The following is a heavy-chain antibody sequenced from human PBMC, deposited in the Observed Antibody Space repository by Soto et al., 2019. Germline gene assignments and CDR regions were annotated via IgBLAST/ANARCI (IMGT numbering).Heavy chain of an antibody. Sequence: SETLSLTCTVSGGSISSSSYYWGWIRQPPGKGLEWIGSIYYSGSTYYNPSLKSRVTISVDTSKNQFSLKLGSVTAADTAVYYCARLVAGRYFEWLRGQFDDWGQGTLVTVSS. CDR1: GGSISSSSYY. D-gene: IGHD3-9*01. J-gene: IGHJ4*02. V-gene: IGHV4-39*01. CDR2: IYYSGST. CDR3: ARLVAGRYFEWLRGQFDD.